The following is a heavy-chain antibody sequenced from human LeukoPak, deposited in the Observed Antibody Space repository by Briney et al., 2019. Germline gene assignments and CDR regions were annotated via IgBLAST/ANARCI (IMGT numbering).Heavy chain of an antibody. Sequence: SETLSLTCTVSGGSISSYYWSWIRQPAGKGLEWIGRIYTSGTTHYNPSLKSRVTMSVDTSKNQFSLKLSSVTAADTAVYYCARSTGRQYGNYYMDVWGNGTTVTISS. V-gene: IGHV4-4*07. CDR2: IYTSGTT. J-gene: IGHJ6*03. CDR1: GGSISSYY. D-gene: IGHD1-14*01. CDR3: ARSTGRQYGNYYMDV.